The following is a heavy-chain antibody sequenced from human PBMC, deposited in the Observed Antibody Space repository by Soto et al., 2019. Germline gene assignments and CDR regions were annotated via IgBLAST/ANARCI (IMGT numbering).Heavy chain of an antibody. CDR2: INHSGST. Sequence: SETLSLTCAVYGGSFSGYYWSWIRQPPGKGLEWIGEINHSGSTNYNPSLKSRVTISVDTSKNQFSLKLSSVTAADTAVYYCASLAFNYRGFDYWGQGTLVTVSS. CDR3: ASLAFNYRGFDY. D-gene: IGHD3-10*01. CDR1: GGSFSGYY. V-gene: IGHV4-34*01. J-gene: IGHJ4*02.